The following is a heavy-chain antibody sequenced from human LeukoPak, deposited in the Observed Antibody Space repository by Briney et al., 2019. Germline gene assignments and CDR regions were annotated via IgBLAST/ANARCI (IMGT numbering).Heavy chain of an antibody. Sequence: PGVSLKLPCAASGFTFSSKGMSSVRQAPGKGRELLSAIGGSGGSTYYADSVKGWFTISRDNSKNTLYRQMNSLRAEDTAVYYCTTGRGDGYNYGFDYGGQGILVTVSS. V-gene: IGHV3-23*01. CDR1: GFTFSSKG. CDR3: TTGRGDGYNYGFDY. J-gene: IGHJ4*02. CDR2: IGGSGGST. D-gene: IGHD5-24*01.